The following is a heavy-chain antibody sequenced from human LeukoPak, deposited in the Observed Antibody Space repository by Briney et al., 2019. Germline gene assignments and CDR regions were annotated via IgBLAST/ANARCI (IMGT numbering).Heavy chain of an antibody. CDR2: ISAYNVDT. Sequence: ASVKVSCKASGYTFTSYGISWVRQDPGQGLEWMGWISAYNVDTNYAQKLQGRVTMTTDKSRNTGYLELRSLRSEDTAVYYCGRGGVAAAGRWFDPWGQGTLVTVSS. D-gene: IGHD6-13*01. CDR3: GRGGVAAAGRWFDP. CDR1: GYTFTSYG. J-gene: IGHJ5*02. V-gene: IGHV1-18*04.